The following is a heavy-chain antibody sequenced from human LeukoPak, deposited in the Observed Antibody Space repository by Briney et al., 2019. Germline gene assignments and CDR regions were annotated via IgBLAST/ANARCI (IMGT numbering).Heavy chain of an antibody. CDR1: GGSISSYY. D-gene: IGHD3-22*01. CDR2: IYYSGST. Sequence: SETLSLTCTVSGGSISSYYWSWIRQPPGKGLEWIGYIYYSGSTNYNPSLKSRVTISVDTSKNQFSLKLSSVTAADTAAYYCARVLYYDSSFDYWGQGTLVTVSS. CDR3: ARVLYYDSSFDY. J-gene: IGHJ4*02. V-gene: IGHV4-59*08.